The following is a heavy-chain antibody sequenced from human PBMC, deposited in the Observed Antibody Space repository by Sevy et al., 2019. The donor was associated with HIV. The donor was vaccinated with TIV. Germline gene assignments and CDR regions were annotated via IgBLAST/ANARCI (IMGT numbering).Heavy chain of an antibody. CDR1: GGSISSSSYY. J-gene: IGHJ3*02. CDR3: ARGYWEETFDI. Sequence: SETLSLTCTVSGGSISSSSYYWGWIRQPPGKGLEWIGSIYYSGGTYYNPSLKSRVTISVDTSKNQFSLKLSSVTAADTAVYYCARGYWEETFDIWGQGTMVTVSS. V-gene: IGHV4-39*01. D-gene: IGHD2-8*02. CDR2: IYYSGGT.